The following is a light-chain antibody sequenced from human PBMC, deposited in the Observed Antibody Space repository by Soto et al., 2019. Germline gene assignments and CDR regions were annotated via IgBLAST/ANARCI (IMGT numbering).Light chain of an antibody. CDR1: SSDIGGYNY. Sequence: QSVLTQPPSASGSPGQSVSISYTGTSSDIGGYNYVSWYQQHPGKAPKLIIYEVNKRPSGVPDRVSGSKSGNTASLTVSGLQAEDEADYYCCSYGGSNNMIFGGGTKLTVL. J-gene: IGLJ2*01. V-gene: IGLV2-8*01. CDR3: CSYGGSNNMI. CDR2: EVN.